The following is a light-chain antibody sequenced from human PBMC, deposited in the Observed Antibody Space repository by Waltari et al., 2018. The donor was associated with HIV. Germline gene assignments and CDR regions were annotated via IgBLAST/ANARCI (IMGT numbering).Light chain of an antibody. Sequence: DIQLTQSPSFLSASVRDRITITCRASQDISNYLAWYQQKPGTVPKLLIYAASTLQSGVPSRFSGSGSGTEFTLTISGLQPEEFATYYCQQLSGDPFTFGPGTNVDLK. V-gene: IGKV1-9*01. CDR3: QQLSGDPFT. CDR2: AAS. J-gene: IGKJ3*01. CDR1: QDISNY.